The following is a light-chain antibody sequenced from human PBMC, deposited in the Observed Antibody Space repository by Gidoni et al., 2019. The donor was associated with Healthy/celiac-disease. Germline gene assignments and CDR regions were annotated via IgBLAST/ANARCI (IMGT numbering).Light chain of an antibody. CDR2: AAS. CDR3: QQPYT. Sequence: DIQLTQSPSFLSASVGDRVTITCRASQGISSYLAWYQQKPGKAPKLLIYAASTLQSGVPSRLSGSGSGTEFTLTISSLQPEDFATYYCQQPYTFGQGTKLEIK. J-gene: IGKJ2*01. CDR1: QGISSY. V-gene: IGKV1-9*01.